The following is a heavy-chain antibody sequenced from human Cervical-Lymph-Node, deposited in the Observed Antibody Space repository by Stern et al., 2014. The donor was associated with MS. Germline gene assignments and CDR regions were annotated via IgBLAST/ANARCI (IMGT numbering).Heavy chain of an antibody. Sequence: VQLVESGGGVVQPGGSLRLSCATSGFAFASYDLHWVPQAPGKGLEWVAFISNDGSNKYYADSLKDRFIVSRDYSKKTLNLQINSLRREDTAVYYCALPGHFYTNAPDYWGQGTLVTVSS. V-gene: IGHV3-30*03. CDR1: GFAFASYD. CDR3: ALPGHFYTNAPDY. D-gene: IGHD2-8*01. J-gene: IGHJ4*02. CDR2: ISNDGSNK.